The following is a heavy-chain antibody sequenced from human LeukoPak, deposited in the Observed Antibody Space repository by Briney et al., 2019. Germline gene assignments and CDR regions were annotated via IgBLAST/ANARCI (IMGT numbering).Heavy chain of an antibody. J-gene: IGHJ6*02. CDR2: IYYSGST. D-gene: IGHD3-10*01. Sequence: SETLSLTCTVSGGSISSYCWSWIRQPPGKGLEWIGYIYYSGSTNYNPSLKSRVTISVDTSKNQFSLKLSSVTAADTAVYYCARLNYGSGSYSEPNYYYYYGMDVWGQGTTVTVSS. CDR3: ARLNYGSGSYSEPNYYYYYGMDV. CDR1: GGSISSYC. V-gene: IGHV4-59*08.